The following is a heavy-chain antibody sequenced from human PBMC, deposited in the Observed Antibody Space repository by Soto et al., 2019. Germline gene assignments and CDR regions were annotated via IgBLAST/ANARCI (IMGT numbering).Heavy chain of an antibody. V-gene: IGHV3-33*01. CDR1: GFTFSSYG. D-gene: IGHD6-13*01. Sequence: GGSLRLSCAASGFTFSSYGMHWVRQAPGKGLEWVAVIWYDGSNKYYADSVKGRFTISRDNSKNTLYLQMNSLRAEDTAVYYCARGGHGSSWTKEFDYWGQGPLVTVSS. CDR3: ARGGHGSSWTKEFDY. CDR2: IWYDGSNK. J-gene: IGHJ4*02.